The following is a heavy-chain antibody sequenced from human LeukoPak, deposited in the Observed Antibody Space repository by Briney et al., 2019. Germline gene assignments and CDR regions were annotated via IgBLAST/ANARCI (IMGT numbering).Heavy chain of an antibody. V-gene: IGHV4-59*01. D-gene: IGHD2-15*01. CDR3: VRSKSGAYGWFAP. CDR2: IYHTGNT. CDR1: GGSISGYF. J-gene: IGHJ5*02. Sequence: SETLSLTCTVSGGSISGYFWTWIRQPPGKGLEWIGYIYHTGNTNYNPSLKSRVTISIDTSKNHFSLNVNSVTAADAAMYYCVRSKSGAYGWFAPWGPGTLVTVSS.